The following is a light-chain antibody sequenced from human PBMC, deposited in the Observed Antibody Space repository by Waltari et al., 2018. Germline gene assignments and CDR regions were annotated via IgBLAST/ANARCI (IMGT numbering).Light chain of an antibody. Sequence: IQMTQSPSALSASVGDGVTITFRANQTIHNFLNWYQQKLGRAPKLLIYKASHLQTGVPSRFSGSGSATDFTLTVSSLQAEDFTTYYCQQSFSLPYTFGQGTKVDIK. J-gene: IGKJ2*01. V-gene: IGKV1-39*01. CDR2: KAS. CDR3: QQSFSLPYT. CDR1: QTIHNF.